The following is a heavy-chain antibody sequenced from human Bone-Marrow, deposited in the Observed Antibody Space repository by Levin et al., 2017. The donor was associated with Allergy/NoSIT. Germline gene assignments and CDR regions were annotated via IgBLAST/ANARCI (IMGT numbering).Heavy chain of an antibody. Sequence: PGGSLRLSCVASGFIFDDYVMGWVRQSPRKGLEWLSTIRGSGHITYYTDSVKGRFTISRDNSRNTMYLQMNSLRGDDTAKYFCARVGGNDDFFDYWGQGTLVTVPS. CDR3: ARVGGNDDFFDY. CDR1: GFIFDDYV. V-gene: IGHV3-23*01. D-gene: IGHD1-1*01. CDR2: IRGSGHIT. J-gene: IGHJ4*02.